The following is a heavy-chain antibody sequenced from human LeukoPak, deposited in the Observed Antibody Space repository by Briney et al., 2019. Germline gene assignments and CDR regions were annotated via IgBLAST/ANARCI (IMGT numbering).Heavy chain of an antibody. CDR2: ISGSGSST. Sequence: GGSLRLSCAASGFTFSSYAMNWVRQAPGKGLEWVSAISGSGSSTYYADSVKGRFTISRDNSKNTLYLQMNGLRAEDTALYYCAKARWDGGSYADYWGQGTLITVSS. V-gene: IGHV3-23*01. CDR3: AKARWDGGSYADY. CDR1: GFTFSSYA. J-gene: IGHJ4*02. D-gene: IGHD1-26*01.